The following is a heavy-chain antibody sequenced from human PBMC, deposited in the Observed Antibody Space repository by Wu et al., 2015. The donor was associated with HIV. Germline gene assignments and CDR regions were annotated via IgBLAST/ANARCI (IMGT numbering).Heavy chain of an antibody. V-gene: IGHV1-8*02. Sequence: QVQLVQSGTEVKKPGASVKVSCKASKYIFTNYDVNWVRQATGQGLEWMGWMNPNSGNTGYGQKFQGRVTFTRNTSISTAYMELNGLTSDDTAVYYCARGSRYCIGTSXTRNQYMDVWGERDHGHRLL. CDR1: KYIFTNYD. CDR2: MNPNSGNT. J-gene: IGHJ6*03. CDR3: ARGSRYCIGTSXTRNQYMDV. D-gene: IGHD1-14*01.